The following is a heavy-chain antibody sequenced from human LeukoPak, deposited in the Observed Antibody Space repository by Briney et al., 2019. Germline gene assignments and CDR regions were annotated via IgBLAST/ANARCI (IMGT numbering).Heavy chain of an antibody. J-gene: IGHJ4*02. CDR3: AREVPYGDYTLPSAD. D-gene: IGHD4-17*01. CDR1: GYTFTSYY. V-gene: IGHV1-46*01. CDR2: INPSGGST. Sequence: ASVKVSCKASGYTFTSYYMHWVRQAPGQGLEWMGIINPSGGSTSYAQKFQGRVTMTRDTSTSTVYMELSSLRSEDTAVYYCAREVPYGDYTLPSADWGQGTLVTVSS.